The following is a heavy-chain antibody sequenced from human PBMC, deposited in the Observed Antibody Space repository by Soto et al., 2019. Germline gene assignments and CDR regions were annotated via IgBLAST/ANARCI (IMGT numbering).Heavy chain of an antibody. V-gene: IGHV3-53*02. CDR1: GFSVSDSS. CDR2: VDRGGST. CDR3: ARDIGWNDLLNTYYYGMDV. J-gene: IGHJ6*04. D-gene: IGHD1-1*01. Sequence: EVQLVETGGGLIQPGGSLRLSCEVSGFSVSDSSMSWVRQAPGKGLEWVSVVDRGGSTDYADSVKGRGTVSRDTFKNTLFLQMDRLTVEETAVYFCARDIGWNDLLNTYYYGMDVWGKGTTVTVSP.